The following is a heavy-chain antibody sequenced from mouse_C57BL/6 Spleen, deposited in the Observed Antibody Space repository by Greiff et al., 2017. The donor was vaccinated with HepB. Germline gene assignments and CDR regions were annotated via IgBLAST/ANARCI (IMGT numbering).Heavy chain of an antibody. CDR3: AREGYYGSSYDYAMDY. V-gene: IGHV1-4*01. CDR1: GYTFTSYT. J-gene: IGHJ4*01. CDR2: INPSSGYT. D-gene: IGHD1-1*01. Sequence: VQLQQSGAELARPGASVKMSCKASGYTFTSYTMHWVKQRPGQGLEWIGYINPSSGYTKYNQKFKDKATLTADISSSTAYMQLSSLTSEDSAVYYCAREGYYGSSYDYAMDYGGQGTSVTVSS.